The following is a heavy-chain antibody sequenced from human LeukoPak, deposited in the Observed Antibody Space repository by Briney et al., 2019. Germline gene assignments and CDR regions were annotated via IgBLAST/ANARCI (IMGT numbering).Heavy chain of an antibody. J-gene: IGHJ4*02. V-gene: IGHV1-2*02. CDR1: GYTFTGYY. D-gene: IGHD4-17*01. Sequence: GASVKVSCKASGYTFTGYYMHWVRQAPGQGLEWMGWINPNSGGTNYAQKFQGRVTMTRDTSISTAYMELSRLRSDDTAVYYCARDRGDGAYEDYGFDYWGQGTLVTVSS. CDR2: INPNSGGT. CDR3: ARDRGDGAYEDYGFDY.